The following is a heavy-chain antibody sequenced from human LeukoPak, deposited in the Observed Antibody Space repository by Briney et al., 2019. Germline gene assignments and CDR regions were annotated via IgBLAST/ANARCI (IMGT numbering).Heavy chain of an antibody. CDR2: IKQDGSLK. Sequence: PGGSLRLSCAASGFTFSTYWMSWVRQAPGKGLEWVANIKQDGSLKYSVDSVKGRFTISRDNAKNSLYLQMNSLRAEDTAVYYCAKDLPRLVSSPNWFDPWGQGTLVTVSS. CDR1: GFTFSTYW. CDR3: AKDLPRLVSSPNWFDP. V-gene: IGHV3-7*01. D-gene: IGHD4-11*01. J-gene: IGHJ5*02.